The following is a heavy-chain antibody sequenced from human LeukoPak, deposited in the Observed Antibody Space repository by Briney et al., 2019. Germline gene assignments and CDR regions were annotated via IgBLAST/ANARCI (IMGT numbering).Heavy chain of an antibody. Sequence: GGSLRPSCAASGFTFSSYAMSWVRQAPGKGVEWESAVSIGGTNTYYADSGKGRFTISRDNSKNTLYLQMNSLRVEDTAVYYCAKDRTTVSYWYFDLWGRGTLVTVSS. V-gene: IGHV3-23*01. D-gene: IGHD4-17*01. J-gene: IGHJ2*01. CDR3: AKDRTTVSYWYFDL. CDR2: VSIGGTNT. CDR1: GFTFSSYA.